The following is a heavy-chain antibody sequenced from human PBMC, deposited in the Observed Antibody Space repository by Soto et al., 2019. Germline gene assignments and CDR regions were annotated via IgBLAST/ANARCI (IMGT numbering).Heavy chain of an antibody. CDR2: ISYDGSNK. Sequence: GGSLRLSCAASGFTFSSYAMHWVRQAPGKGLEWVAVISYDGSNKYYADSVKGRFTISRDNSKNTLYLQMNSLRAEDTAVYYCARDYALYRGAAAEGFDYWGQGTLVTVSS. J-gene: IGHJ4*02. V-gene: IGHV3-30-3*01. CDR3: ARDYALYRGAAAEGFDY. CDR1: GFTFSSYA. D-gene: IGHD6-13*01.